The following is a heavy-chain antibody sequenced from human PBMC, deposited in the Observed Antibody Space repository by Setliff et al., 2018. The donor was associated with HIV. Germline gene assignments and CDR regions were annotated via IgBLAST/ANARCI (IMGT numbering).Heavy chain of an antibody. CDR2: IYYSGET. CDR3: ARDYYNFQDM. CDR1: GGSINNYF. J-gene: IGHJ3*02. V-gene: IGHV4-59*01. D-gene: IGHD3-3*01. Sequence: LSLTCTVSGGSINNYFWSWIRQSPGRGLEWIGHIYYSGETNYNPSLKSRVTFSVDTSKNQFSLKLSSVTAADSAVYYCARDYYNFQDMWSQGTMVTVSS.